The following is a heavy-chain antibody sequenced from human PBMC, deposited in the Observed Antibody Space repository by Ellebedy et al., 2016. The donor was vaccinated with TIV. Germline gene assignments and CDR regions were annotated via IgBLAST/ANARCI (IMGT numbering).Heavy chain of an antibody. CDR1: GGSFSAYH. Sequence: MPSETLSLTCALYGGSFSAYHWSWIRQPPRKGPEWIGEINHSGSTTYNPSLKSRVTISLDTSQSQFSLRLTSVTDADTAVYYCTRGPRFTPWGQGTLVTVSS. CDR3: TRGPRFTP. V-gene: IGHV4-34*01. D-gene: IGHD3-16*01. J-gene: IGHJ4*02. CDR2: INHSGST.